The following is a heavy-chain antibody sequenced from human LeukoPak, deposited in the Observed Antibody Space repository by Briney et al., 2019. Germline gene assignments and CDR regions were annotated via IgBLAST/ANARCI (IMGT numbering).Heavy chain of an antibody. J-gene: IGHJ4*02. CDR3: TGGAIPDFDY. CDR2: IYYSGST. Sequence: SETLSFTCTVSGGSISSSSYYWGWIRQPPGKGLEWIGSIYYSGSTYYNPSLKSRVTISVDTSKNQFSLKLSSVTAADTAVYYCTGGAIPDFDYWGQGTLVTVSS. D-gene: IGHD2-21*01. V-gene: IGHV4-39*01. CDR1: GGSISSSSYY.